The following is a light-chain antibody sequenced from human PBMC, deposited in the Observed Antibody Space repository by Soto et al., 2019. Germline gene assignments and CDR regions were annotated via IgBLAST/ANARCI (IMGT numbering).Light chain of an antibody. J-gene: IGKJ1*01. CDR2: GAS. CDR1: HTVNSN. Sequence: EIVMTQSPATLSVSPGERASLSCRASHTVNSNLAWYQQKPGQAPRLLIYGASTRATGIPARFSGSGSGTEFTLTIRSLQSEDFAVYYCQQYNNWPRTFGQGTKVDIK. CDR3: QQYNNWPRT. V-gene: IGKV3-15*01.